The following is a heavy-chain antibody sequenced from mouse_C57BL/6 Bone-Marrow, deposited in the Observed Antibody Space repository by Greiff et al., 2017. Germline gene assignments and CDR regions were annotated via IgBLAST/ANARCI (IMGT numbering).Heavy chain of an antibody. CDR1: GFTFTDYY. V-gene: IGHV7-3*01. CDR2: IRNKANGYTT. J-gene: IGHJ4*01. Sequence: DVHLVESGGGLVQPGGSLSLSCAASGFTFTDYYMSWVRQPPGKALEWLGFIRNKANGYTTEYSASVKGRFTISRDNSQSILYLQMNALRAEDSATYYVASSITTVVATPYAMDYWGQGTSVTVSS. CDR3: ASSITTVVATPYAMDY. D-gene: IGHD1-1*01.